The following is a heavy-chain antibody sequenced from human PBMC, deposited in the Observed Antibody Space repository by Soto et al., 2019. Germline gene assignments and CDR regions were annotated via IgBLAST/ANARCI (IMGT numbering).Heavy chain of an antibody. J-gene: IGHJ4*02. V-gene: IGHV1-69*06. D-gene: IGHD2-2*02. Sequence: QVQLVQSGAEVKTPGSSLKVSCKVSGSRFSNYVISWVRQAPGHGLEWLGRIIPIFNSTKYAQSFQGRVTITADKSTSPAYLELSSLRSDDTAVYYCAREGRGKKAGYNGLVSLGYWGQGTLVTVAS. CDR3: AREGRGKKAGYNGLVSLGY. CDR2: IIPIFNST. CDR1: GSRFSNYV.